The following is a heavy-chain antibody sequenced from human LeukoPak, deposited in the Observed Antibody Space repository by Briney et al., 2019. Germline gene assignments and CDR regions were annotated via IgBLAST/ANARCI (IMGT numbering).Heavy chain of an antibody. J-gene: IGHJ4*02. V-gene: IGHV1-69*05. Sequence: WGKVSCKACGGTGRSDDIGWGRQATEKGLEWMGGIIPIFGTANYAQKFQGRVTITTDESTSTAYMELSSLRSEDTAVYYCASYDHGAFDSCGQGNLVTVSS. CDR3: ASYDHGAFDS. D-gene: IGHD3-3*01. CDR2: IIPIFGTA. CDR1: GGTGRSDD.